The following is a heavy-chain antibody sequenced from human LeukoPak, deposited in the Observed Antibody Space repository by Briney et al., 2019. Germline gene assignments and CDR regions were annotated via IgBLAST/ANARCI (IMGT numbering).Heavy chain of an antibody. V-gene: IGHV4/OR15-8*02. CDR2: ISLAGQT. Sequence: PSETLSLTCSVSGGSISGTNWWSWVHQPPGQGLEWIGEISLAGQTNYNPSLNGRVTMPLDKSSNQLSLHLTSVTAADTATYFCSRESGPFCPFGYWGQGTLVIVSS. D-gene: IGHD1-26*01. J-gene: IGHJ4*02. CDR3: SRESGPFCPFGY. CDR1: GGSISGTNW.